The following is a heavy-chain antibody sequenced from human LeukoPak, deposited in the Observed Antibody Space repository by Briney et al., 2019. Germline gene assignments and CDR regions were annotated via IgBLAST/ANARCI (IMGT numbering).Heavy chain of an antibody. J-gene: IGHJ5*02. CDR2: IYYSGST. CDR1: GGSISSSSYY. CDR3: ARDQTSSSSAPTYNWFDP. D-gene: IGHD6-13*01. V-gene: IGHV4-31*03. Sequence: PSETLSLTCTVSGGSISSSSYYWGWIRQHPGKGLEWIGYIYYSGSTYYNPSLKSRVTISVDASKNQFSLKLSSVTAADTAVYYCARDQTSSSSAPTYNWFDPWGQGTLVTVSS.